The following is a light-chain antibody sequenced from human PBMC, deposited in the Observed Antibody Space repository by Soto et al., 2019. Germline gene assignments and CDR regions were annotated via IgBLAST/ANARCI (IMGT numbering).Light chain of an antibody. Sequence: DIQMTQSPSSLSASVGDRVIITCRASRDIVTSLNWYQQHPGKGPKILIYAASTLQRGVPSRFSSSGSGTAFNLSISSLQPEYYATYYCQQCYSSRTFGQGTTVEIK. CDR2: AAS. J-gene: IGKJ1*01. CDR1: RDIVTS. CDR3: QQCYSSRT. V-gene: IGKV1-39*01.